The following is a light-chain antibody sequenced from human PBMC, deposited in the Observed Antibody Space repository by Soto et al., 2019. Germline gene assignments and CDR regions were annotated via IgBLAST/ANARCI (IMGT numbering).Light chain of an antibody. Sequence: QSALTRPPSASGSPGQSVTISCTGTSSDVGAYDYVSWYQQHPGKAPKLMIYEINKRPSGVPDRFSGSKSGNTASLTVSGLQAEDEADYYCSSFAGSNNFPYVFGTGTKVTV. V-gene: IGLV2-8*01. J-gene: IGLJ1*01. CDR2: EIN. CDR3: SSFAGSNNFPYV. CDR1: SSDVGAYDY.